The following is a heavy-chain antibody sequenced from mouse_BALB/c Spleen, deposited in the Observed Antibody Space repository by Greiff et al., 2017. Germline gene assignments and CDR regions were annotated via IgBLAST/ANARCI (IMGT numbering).Heavy chain of an antibody. CDR1: GYSFTGYF. CDR3: ARYRDYGNYWFAY. D-gene: IGHD2-1*01. CDR2: INPYNGDT. Sequence: EVKLMESGPELVKPGASVKISCKASGYSFTGYFMNWVMQSHGKSLEWIGRINPYNGDTFYNQKFKGKATLTVDKSSSTAHMELRSLASEDSAVYYCARYRDYGNYWFAYWGQGTLVTVSA. J-gene: IGHJ3*01. V-gene: IGHV1-20*02.